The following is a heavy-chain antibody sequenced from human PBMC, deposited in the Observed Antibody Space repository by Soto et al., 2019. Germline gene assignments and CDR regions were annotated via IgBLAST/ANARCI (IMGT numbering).Heavy chain of an antibody. J-gene: IGHJ6*02. Sequence: SVKVSCKASGGTISSYAISWVRQAKGQRLERKRGIIPIFGTANYAQKFQGRVTITADESTSTAYMELSSLRSEDTAVYYCARMGDYSNPPGNYYYYYGMDVWGQGSTVTVSS. D-gene: IGHD4-4*01. CDR2: IIPIFGTA. CDR1: GGTISSYA. CDR3: ARMGDYSNPPGNYYYYYGMDV. V-gene: IGHV1-69*13.